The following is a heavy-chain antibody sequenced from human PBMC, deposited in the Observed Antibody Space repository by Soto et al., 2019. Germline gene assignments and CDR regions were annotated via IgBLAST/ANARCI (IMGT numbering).Heavy chain of an antibody. V-gene: IGHV4-34*01. CDR2: INHSGST. D-gene: IGHD3-22*01. CDR1: GGSFSGYY. Sequence: QVQLQQWGAGLLKPSETLSLTCAVYGGSFSGYYWSWIRQPPGKGLEWIGEINHSGSTNYNPSLKSRVTISVDTSKNQFSLKLSSVTAADTAVYYCARDRLLTYYYDSSGDPYYYYYGMDVWGQGTTVTVSS. J-gene: IGHJ6*02. CDR3: ARDRLLTYYYDSSGDPYYYYYGMDV.